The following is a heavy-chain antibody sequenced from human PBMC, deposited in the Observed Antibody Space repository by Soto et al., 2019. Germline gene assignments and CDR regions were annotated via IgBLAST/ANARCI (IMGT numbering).Heavy chain of an antibody. Sequence: ASVKVSCKASGYTFTSYGISWVRQAPGQGLEWMGWISAYNGNTNYAQKLQGRVTMTTDTSTSTAYMELRSLRSDDTAVYYCARALTTVTTSWFDPWGQGTLVTVSS. CDR3: ARALTTVTTSWFDP. CDR1: GYTFTSYG. CDR2: ISAYNGNT. D-gene: IGHD4-17*01. J-gene: IGHJ5*02. V-gene: IGHV1-18*01.